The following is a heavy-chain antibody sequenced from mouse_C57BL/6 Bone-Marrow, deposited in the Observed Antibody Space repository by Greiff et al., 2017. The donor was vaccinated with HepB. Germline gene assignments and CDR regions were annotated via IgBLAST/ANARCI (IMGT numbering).Heavy chain of an antibody. CDR2: IDPENGDT. V-gene: IGHV14-4*01. D-gene: IGHD1-1*01. CDR1: GFNIKDDY. Sequence: EVQLQQSGAEFVRPGASVKLSCTASGFNIKDDYMHWVKQRPEQGLEWIGWIDPENGDTEYASKFQGKATITADTSSNTAYLQLSSLTSEDTAVYYCTVITTVVGAYWGQGTLVTVSA. J-gene: IGHJ3*01. CDR3: TVITTVVGAY.